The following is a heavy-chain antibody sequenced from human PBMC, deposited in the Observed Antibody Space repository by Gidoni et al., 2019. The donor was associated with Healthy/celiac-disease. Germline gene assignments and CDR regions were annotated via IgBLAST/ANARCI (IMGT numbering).Heavy chain of an antibody. D-gene: IGHD1-26*01. CDR3: ASGVGVQWDYGMDV. CDR2: INAGHGNT. Sequence: QVQLVQSGAEVKKPGASVKVSCKASGYPFNSYAMHWVRQAPGQRLEWMGWINAGHGNTKYSQKFQGRVTITRDTSASTAYMELSSLRSEDTAVYYCASGVGVQWDYGMDVWGQGTTVTVSS. CDR1: GYPFNSYA. J-gene: IGHJ6*02. V-gene: IGHV1-3*01.